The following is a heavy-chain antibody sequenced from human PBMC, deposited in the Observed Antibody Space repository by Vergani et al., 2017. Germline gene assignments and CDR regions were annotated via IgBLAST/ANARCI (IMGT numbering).Heavy chain of an antibody. Sequence: QLQLQESGPGLVKPSETLSLTCAVSGVSIKSRSYYWGWIRQSPGKGLEWIGGIYDNGNTYYNPSLKSRVAIFVDTSKNHVSLNLGSVTAADTAVYYCARNRAIELAGRMHYYYAIDVWGQGTTVTVSS. V-gene: IGHV4-39*02. D-gene: IGHD5-24*01. CDR3: ARNRAIELAGRMHYYYAIDV. CDR1: GVSIKSRSYY. J-gene: IGHJ6*02. CDR2: IYDNGNT.